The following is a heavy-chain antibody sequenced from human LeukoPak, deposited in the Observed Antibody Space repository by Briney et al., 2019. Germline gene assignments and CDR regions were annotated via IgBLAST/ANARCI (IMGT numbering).Heavy chain of an antibody. CDR2: ISAYNGNT. J-gene: IGHJ5*02. CDR3: ARVGVTMVRGAKGRRFDP. V-gene: IGHV1-18*01. Sequence: GASVKVSCKASGYTFTSYGISWVRQAPGQGLEWMGWISAYNGNTNYAQKLQGRVTMTTDTSTSTAYMELRSLRSEDTAVYYCARVGVTMVRGAKGRRFDPWGQGTLVTVSS. CDR1: GYTFTSYG. D-gene: IGHD3-10*01.